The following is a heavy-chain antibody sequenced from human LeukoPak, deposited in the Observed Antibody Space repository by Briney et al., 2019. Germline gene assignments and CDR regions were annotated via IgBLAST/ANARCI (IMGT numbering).Heavy chain of an antibody. CDR1: GYTFTSYH. J-gene: IGHJ3*02. Sequence: GASVKVSCKASGYTFTSYHMHWVRQAPGKGLEWMGGFDPEDGETIYAQKFQGRVTMTEDTSTDTAYMELSSLRSEDTAVYYCAIRATDAFDIWGQGTMVTVSS. CDR3: AIRATDAFDI. V-gene: IGHV1-24*01. CDR2: FDPEDGET.